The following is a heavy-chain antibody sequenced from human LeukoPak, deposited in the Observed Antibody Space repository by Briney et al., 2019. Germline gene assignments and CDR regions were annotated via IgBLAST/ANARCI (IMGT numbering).Heavy chain of an antibody. Sequence: GGSLRLSCAASGFTFSSYGMHWVRQAPGKGLEWVAVISYDGSNKYYADSVKGRFTISRDNSKNTLYLQMNSLRAEDTAVYYCAKGQSSTYGDYVPFGYWGQGTLVTVSS. CDR2: ISYDGSNK. CDR1: GFTFSSYG. J-gene: IGHJ4*02. CDR3: AKGQSSTYGDYVPFGY. D-gene: IGHD4-17*01. V-gene: IGHV3-30*18.